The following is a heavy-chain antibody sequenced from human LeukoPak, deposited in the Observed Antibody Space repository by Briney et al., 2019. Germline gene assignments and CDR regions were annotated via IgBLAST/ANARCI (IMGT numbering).Heavy chain of an antibody. Sequence: GRSLRLSCAASGFTFSSFGMHWVRQAPGKGLEWVAVISYDGSNEYYADSVKGRFTISRDNSKNMLYLQMNSLRAEDTAVYYCARGPVAGKMSYWGQGTLVTVSS. J-gene: IGHJ4*02. CDR3: ARGPVAGKMSY. V-gene: IGHV3-30*19. D-gene: IGHD6-19*01. CDR1: GFTFSSFG. CDR2: ISYDGSNE.